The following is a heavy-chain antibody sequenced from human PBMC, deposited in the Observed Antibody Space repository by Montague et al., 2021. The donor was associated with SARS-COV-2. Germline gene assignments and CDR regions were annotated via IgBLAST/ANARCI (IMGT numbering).Heavy chain of an antibody. V-gene: IGHV3-30-3*01. Sequence: SLRLSCAASGFTFSSYAMHWVRQAPGKGLEWVAVISYDGSNKYYXDSXKGLFTISRDNSKNTLYLQMNSLRAEDTAVYYCARDPFYYDILTGYIYPAYYYYYGMDVWGQGTTVTVSS. J-gene: IGHJ6*02. CDR2: ISYDGSNK. D-gene: IGHD3-9*01. CDR3: ARDPFYYDILTGYIYPAYYYYYGMDV. CDR1: GFTFSSYA.